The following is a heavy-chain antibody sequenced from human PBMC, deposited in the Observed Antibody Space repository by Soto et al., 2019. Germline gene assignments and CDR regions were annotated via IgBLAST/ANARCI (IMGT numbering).Heavy chain of an antibody. V-gene: IGHV3-9*01. CDR2: ISWDSGSI. D-gene: IGHD6-19*01. J-gene: IGHJ3*02. CDR1: GFTLDDYA. Sequence: EVQLVESGGGLVQPGRSLRLSCAASGFTLDDYAMHWVRQAPGKGLEWVSGISWDSGSICYGESVKGRFTISRDNAKNSLYLQMNSLRAEDTALYYCAKGGGSSDWDTAFDIWGQGTMVTVSS. CDR3: AKGGGSSDWDTAFDI.